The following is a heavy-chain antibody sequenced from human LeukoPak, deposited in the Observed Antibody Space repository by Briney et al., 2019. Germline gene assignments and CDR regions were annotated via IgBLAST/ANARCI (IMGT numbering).Heavy chain of an antibody. D-gene: IGHD5-12*01. J-gene: IGHJ4*02. CDR2: ISYGGNT. Sequence: PSETLSLTCAVSGDSISSGGYWWSWIRQHPGKGAEWIGYISYGGNTYYNPSLKTRVPISADTPKNQYPLKLSSTTAADTAVYYCARAPVATPSEFDYWGQGTLVTVSS. CDR3: ARAPVATPSEFDY. CDR1: GDSISSGGYW. V-gene: IGHV4-31*11.